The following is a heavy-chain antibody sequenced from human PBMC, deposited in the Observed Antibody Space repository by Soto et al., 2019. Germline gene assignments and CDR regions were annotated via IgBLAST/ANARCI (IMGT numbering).Heavy chain of an antibody. V-gene: IGHV4-39*01. D-gene: IGHD3-3*02. CDR1: GGSITSTNYF. CDR3: ARGAFSAEDHSDWFAP. Sequence: QVPLQESGPGLVRPSEKLYLTCSVSGGSITSTNYFWGWVRRAPERGPEWIGNIFYNERTDYRPSLQSRVTIVVDTSRNQVSLRLPSVTAADSAISYCARGAFSAEDHSDWFAPWGNGTLVTVSS. CDR2: IFYNERT. J-gene: IGHJ5*02.